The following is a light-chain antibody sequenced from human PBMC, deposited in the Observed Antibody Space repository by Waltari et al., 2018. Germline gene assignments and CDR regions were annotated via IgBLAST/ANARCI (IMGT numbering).Light chain of an antibody. CDR2: AAS. CDR1: QSVSRY. J-gene: IGKJ1*01. CDR3: QQSSSTPPWT. V-gene: IGKV1-39*01. Sequence: DIQMTQSPSSLSASVGDRVTITCRASQSVSRYLNWYQQKPRKAPRLRIYAASSLQSGVPSRFSGSGSGTDFALTISSLQPEDFATYYCQQSSSTPPWTFGQGTKVEIK.